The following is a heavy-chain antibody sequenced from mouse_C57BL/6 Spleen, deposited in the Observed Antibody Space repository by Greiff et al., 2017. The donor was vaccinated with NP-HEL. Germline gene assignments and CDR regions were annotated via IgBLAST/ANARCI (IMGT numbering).Heavy chain of an antibody. CDR1: GYTFTSYW. D-gene: IGHD1-1*01. CDR2: IDPSDSYT. J-gene: IGHJ3*01. Sequence: QVQLQQPGAELVKPGASVKLSCKASGYTFTSYWMQWVKQRPGQGLEWIGEIDPSDSYTNYNQKFKGKATLTVDTSSSTAYMQLSSLTSEDSAVYYCARSFTTVVPFAYWGQGTLVTVSA. CDR3: ARSFTTVVPFAY. V-gene: IGHV1-50*01.